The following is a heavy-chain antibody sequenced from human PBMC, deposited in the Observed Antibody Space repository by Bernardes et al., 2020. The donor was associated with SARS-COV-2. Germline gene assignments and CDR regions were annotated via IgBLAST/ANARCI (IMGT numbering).Heavy chain of an antibody. D-gene: IGHD4-17*01. Sequence: SETLSLTCAVYGGSFSGYYWSWIRQPPGKGLEWIGEINHSGSTNYNLSLKSRVTISVDTSKNQFSLKLSSVTAADTAVYYCARFYGDPYYFDYWGQGTLVTVSS. V-gene: IGHV4-34*01. CDR2: INHSGST. CDR3: ARFYGDPYYFDY. J-gene: IGHJ4*02. CDR1: GGSFSGYY.